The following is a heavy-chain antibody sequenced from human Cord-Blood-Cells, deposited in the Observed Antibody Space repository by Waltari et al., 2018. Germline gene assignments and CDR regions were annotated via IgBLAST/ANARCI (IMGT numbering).Heavy chain of an antibody. CDR2: IWYDGSNK. CDR1: GFTFSSYG. V-gene: IGHV3-33*01. J-gene: IGHJ6*02. D-gene: IGHD3-10*01. CDR3: AGDYYGSGSYLYYYYYGMDV. Sequence: QVQLVESGGGVVKPGRSLRLSCAASGFTFSSYGMHWVRQAPGKGLEWVAVIWYDGSNKYYADSVKGRFTISRDNSKNTLYLQMNSLRAEDTAVYYCAGDYYGSGSYLYYYYYGMDVWGQGTTVTVSS.